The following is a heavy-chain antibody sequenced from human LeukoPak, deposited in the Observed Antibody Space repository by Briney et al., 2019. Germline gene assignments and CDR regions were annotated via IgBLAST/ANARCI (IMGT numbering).Heavy chain of an antibody. Sequence: SETLSLTCTVSGGSISSYYWSWIRQPPGKGLEWIGYIYYSGSTNYNPSLKSRVTISVDTSKNQFSLKLSSVTAADTAVYYCARGVPAAAILLVDWGQGTLVTVSS. V-gene: IGHV4-59*01. J-gene: IGHJ4*02. CDR2: IYYSGST. CDR3: ARGVPAAAILLVD. CDR1: GGSISSYY. D-gene: IGHD2-2*01.